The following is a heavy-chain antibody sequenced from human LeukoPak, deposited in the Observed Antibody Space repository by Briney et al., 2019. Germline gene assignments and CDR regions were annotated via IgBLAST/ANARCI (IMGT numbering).Heavy chain of an antibody. CDR3: ARGVVITFGGAADY. CDR1: GFTFSSYS. V-gene: IGHV3-21*04. CDR2: ISSSSSYI. Sequence: GGSLRLSCAASGFTFSSYSMNWVRQAPGKGLEWVSSISSSSSYIYYADSVKGRFTISRDNAKNSLYLQMNSLRAEDTAVYYCARGVVITFGGAADYWGQGTLVTVSS. D-gene: IGHD3-16*01. J-gene: IGHJ4*02.